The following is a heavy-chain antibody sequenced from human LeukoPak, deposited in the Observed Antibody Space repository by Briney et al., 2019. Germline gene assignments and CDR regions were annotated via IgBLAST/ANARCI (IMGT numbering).Heavy chain of an antibody. V-gene: IGHV3-66*01. Sequence: GRSLRLSCAASGFTLSSNFMTWVRPAPGKGLEWVSVIHSGGSTYYADSVKDRSTISRDNSKNMLYLQMNSLRAEDTAVYYCARGGDSLHYWGQGTLVTVSS. CDR1: GFTLSSNF. CDR3: ARGGDSLHY. D-gene: IGHD3-10*01. J-gene: IGHJ4*02. CDR2: IHSGGST.